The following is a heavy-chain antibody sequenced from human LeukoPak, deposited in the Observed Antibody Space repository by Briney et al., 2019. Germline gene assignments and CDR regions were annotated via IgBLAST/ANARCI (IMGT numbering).Heavy chain of an antibody. V-gene: IGHV4-31*03. CDR3: VRVSYVVWWFDP. CDR1: GGSISSGGFY. J-gene: IGHJ5*02. Sequence: SETLSLTCTVSGGSISSGGFYWSWIRQHPGKGLEWIGTMYYSGSTYYNPSLKSRVPILVDTSKNQYSLKLRSVTAADTAVYYCVRVSYVVWWFDPWGQGNLVTVSS. D-gene: IGHD3-16*01. CDR2: MYYSGST.